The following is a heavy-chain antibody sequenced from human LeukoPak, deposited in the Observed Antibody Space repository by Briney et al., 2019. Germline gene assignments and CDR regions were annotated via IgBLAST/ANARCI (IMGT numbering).Heavy chain of an antibody. D-gene: IGHD2-15*01. CDR1: GFTFSTYW. Sequence: PGGSLRLSCAASGFTFSTYWMTWVRQAPGKGLEWGANIKEDGSEKYYVDSVKGWFTISRDNAKNSLYLQMNTLRAEDTAVYYCTRDTGCSGGTCYSFYDSWGQGTLVTVSS. CDR3: TRDTGCSGGTCYSFYDS. CDR2: IKEDGSEK. J-gene: IGHJ4*02. V-gene: IGHV3-7*01.